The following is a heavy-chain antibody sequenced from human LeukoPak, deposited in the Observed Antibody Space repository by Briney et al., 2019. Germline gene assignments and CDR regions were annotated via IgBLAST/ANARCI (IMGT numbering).Heavy chain of an antibody. CDR3: ARGSDPDIVVVVAATWEGTLFDY. Sequence: ASVKVSCKASGYTFTGYYMHWVRQAPGQGLEWMGWINPNSGGTNYAQKFQGRVTMTRDTSISTAYMELSRLRSDDTAVYYCARGSDPDIVVVVAATWEGTLFDYWGQGTLVTVSS. CDR2: INPNSGGT. J-gene: IGHJ4*02. D-gene: IGHD2-15*01. CDR1: GYTFTGYY. V-gene: IGHV1-2*02.